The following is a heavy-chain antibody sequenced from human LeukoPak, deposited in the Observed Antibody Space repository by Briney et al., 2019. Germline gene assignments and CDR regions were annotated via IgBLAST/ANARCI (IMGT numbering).Heavy chain of an antibody. Sequence: SVTLSLTCTVSGGSISSYYWSWIRQPAGKGLEWIGRIYTSGSTNYNPSLKSRVTISVDKSKNQFSLKLSSVTAADTAVYYCARDRSISGSYYGDFDYWGQGTLVTVSS. CDR1: GGSISSYY. CDR3: ARDRSISGSYYGDFDY. CDR2: IYTSGST. D-gene: IGHD1-26*01. V-gene: IGHV4-4*07. J-gene: IGHJ4*02.